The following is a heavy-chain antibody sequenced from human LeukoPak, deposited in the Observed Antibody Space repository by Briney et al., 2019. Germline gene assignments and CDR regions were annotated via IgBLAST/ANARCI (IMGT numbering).Heavy chain of an antibody. V-gene: IGHV3-23*01. D-gene: IGHD2-15*01. Sequence: PGGSLRLSCAASGFTFSSYSMNWVRQAPGKGLEWVSAISGSGGSTYYADSVKGRFTISRDNSKNTLYLQMNSLRAEDTAVYYCAKVQGDCSGGSCYSEDYYFDYWGQGTLVTVSS. CDR3: AKVQGDCSGGSCYSEDYYFDY. J-gene: IGHJ4*02. CDR2: ISGSGGST. CDR1: GFTFSSYS.